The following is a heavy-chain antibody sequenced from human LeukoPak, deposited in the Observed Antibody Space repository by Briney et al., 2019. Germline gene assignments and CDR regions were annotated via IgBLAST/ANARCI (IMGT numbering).Heavy chain of an antibody. CDR2: IWYDGSNK. D-gene: IGHD3-10*01. CDR1: GFTFSSYG. Sequence: GRSLRLSCAASGFTFSSYGMHWVRQAPGKGLGWVAVIWYDGSNKYYADSVKGRFTISRDNSKNTLYLQMNSLRAEDTAVYYCAKGSITYYYGSGRGAFDIWGQGTMVTVSS. V-gene: IGHV3-33*06. CDR3: AKGSITYYYGSGRGAFDI. J-gene: IGHJ3*02.